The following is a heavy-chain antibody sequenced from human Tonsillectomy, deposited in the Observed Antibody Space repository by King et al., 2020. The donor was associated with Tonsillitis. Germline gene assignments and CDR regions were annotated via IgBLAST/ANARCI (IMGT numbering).Heavy chain of an antibody. V-gene: IGHV4-38-2*02. CDR2: IYHSGSP. D-gene: IGHD3-10*01. J-gene: IGHJ3*02. CDR1: GYSITSGYY. CDR3: AREYYGLGTYYNVHDAFDI. Sequence: VQLQESGPGLVKPSETLSLTCAVSGYSITSGYYWGWIRQSPGKGLEWIGSIYHSGSPYYNPSLKSRVAISIDKSKNQFSLKLSSVTAADTAVFYCAREYYGLGTYYNVHDAFDIWGQGTMVTVSS.